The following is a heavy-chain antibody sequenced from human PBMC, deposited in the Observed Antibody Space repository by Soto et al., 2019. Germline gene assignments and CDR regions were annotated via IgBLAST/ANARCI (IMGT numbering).Heavy chain of an antibody. V-gene: IGHV3-13*05. J-gene: IGHJ6*02. CDR1: GLPFRNYD. Sequence: HLVESGGGLFKPGGSLGLSCEASGLPFRNYDIHWVRQGTGKGLEGVSGISAAGDPDYADSVEGRFTISRENAQNSFFLQMNSLRVGDTAVYYCARTDRDFYGLDVWGQGTTVIVSS. CDR3: ARTDRDFYGLDV. CDR2: ISAAGDP.